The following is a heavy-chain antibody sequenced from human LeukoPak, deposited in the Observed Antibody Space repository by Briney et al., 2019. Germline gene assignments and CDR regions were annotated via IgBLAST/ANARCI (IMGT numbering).Heavy chain of an antibody. CDR1: GFTFSSNY. J-gene: IGHJ4*02. CDR3: ARGLGYCDTTTCLLPFDY. D-gene: IGHD2-15*01. Sequence: GGSLRLSCAASGFTFSSNYMTWVSQAPGKGLEWVSVIYSDGRTNYADSVKGRFTISRDNFKNMLYLQMNSLRAEDTAVYYCARGLGYCDTTTCLLPFDYWGQGSLVTVSS. CDR2: IYSDGRT. V-gene: IGHV3-53*01.